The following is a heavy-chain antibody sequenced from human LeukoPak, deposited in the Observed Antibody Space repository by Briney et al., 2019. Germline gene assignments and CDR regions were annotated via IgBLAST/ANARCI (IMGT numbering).Heavy chain of an antibody. CDR2: INPNGGGT. CDR3: ARAGSRWVTATPTSPDYYYGMDV. V-gene: IGHV1-2*02. Sequence: ASVKVSCKASGYTFTDYYIHWVRQAPGQGLEWMGWINPNGGGTKYAQKFQGRVIMTRDTSITTPYMDLIRLTSDDTAIYYCARAGSRWVTATPTSPDYYYGMDVWGQGTTVTVSS. D-gene: IGHD2-21*02. CDR1: GYTFTDYY. J-gene: IGHJ6*02.